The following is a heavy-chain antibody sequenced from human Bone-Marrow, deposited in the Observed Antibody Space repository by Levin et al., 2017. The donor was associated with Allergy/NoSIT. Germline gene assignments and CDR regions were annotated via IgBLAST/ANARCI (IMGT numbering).Heavy chain of an antibody. D-gene: IGHD4-11*01. CDR1: GGSIDSAGKY. V-gene: IGHV4-31*03. CDR3: ARLLETTLISQRIDHSYALDV. J-gene: IGHJ6*02. CDR2: IYYSGNT. Sequence: SETLSLTCTVSGGSIDSAGKYWSWIRQDPGKGLEWIGYIYYSGNTYYNPSLKSRVVISLDTSKNQFSLRLSSVTAADTAVYFCARLLETTLISQRIDHSYALDVWGQGTTVIVSS.